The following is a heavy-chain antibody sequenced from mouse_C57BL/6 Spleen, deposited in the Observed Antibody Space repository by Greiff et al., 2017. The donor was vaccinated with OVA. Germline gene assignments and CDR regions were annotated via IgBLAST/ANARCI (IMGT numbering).Heavy chain of an antibody. D-gene: IGHD3-2*02. CDR2: IYPGDGDT. J-gene: IGHJ3*01. CDR3: ARDSAGSGGAY. CDR1: GYAFSSYW. V-gene: IGHV1-80*01. Sequence: QVQLQQSGAELVKPGASVKISCKASGYAFSSYWMNWVKQRPGKGLEWLGQIYPGDGDTNYNGKFKGKAKLTADKSYSPAYMHLSSLTAEESAVYFCARDSAGSGGAYWGQGTLVTVSA.